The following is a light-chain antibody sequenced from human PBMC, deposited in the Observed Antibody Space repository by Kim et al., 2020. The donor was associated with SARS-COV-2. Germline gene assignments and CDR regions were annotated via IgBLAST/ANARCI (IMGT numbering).Light chain of an antibody. CDR1: SSDVGVYNY. CDR2: DVS. J-gene: IGLJ1*01. CDR3: SSYTSSSTLV. V-gene: IGLV2-14*03. Sequence: QSITSSCTGTSSDVGVYNYVPWYQQHPGKAPKLMIYDVSNRPSGVSNRFSGSKSGNTTSLTISGLQAEDEADYYCSSYTSSSTLVFGTGTKVTVL.